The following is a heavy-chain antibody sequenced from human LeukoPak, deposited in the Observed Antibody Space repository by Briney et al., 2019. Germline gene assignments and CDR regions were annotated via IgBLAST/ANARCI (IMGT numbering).Heavy chain of an antibody. J-gene: IGHJ4*02. Sequence: GGSLRLSCAASGFTFSDYYMSWIRQAPGKGLERVSYISSSGSTIYYADSVKGRFTISRDNAKNSLYLQMNSLRAEDTAVYYCARVGIDYYDSSEGYFDYWGQGTLVTVSS. D-gene: IGHD3-22*01. CDR2: ISSSGSTI. CDR1: GFTFSDYY. V-gene: IGHV3-11*01. CDR3: ARVGIDYYDSSEGYFDY.